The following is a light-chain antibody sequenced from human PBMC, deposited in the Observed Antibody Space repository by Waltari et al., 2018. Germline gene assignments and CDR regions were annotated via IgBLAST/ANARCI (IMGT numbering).Light chain of an antibody. Sequence: QLVLTQSPSASASLAASIKLTCTPSSWHSSTLIAWLQQQPERGPRYLMKVNSDGTHSKGDDIPDRFSGPSSGAERYLTISSLQSEDEADYYCQTGGHGTWVFGGGTKVTVL. CDR1: SWHSSTL. CDR3: QTGGHGTWV. CDR2: VNSDGTH. V-gene: IGLV4-69*01. J-gene: IGLJ3*02.